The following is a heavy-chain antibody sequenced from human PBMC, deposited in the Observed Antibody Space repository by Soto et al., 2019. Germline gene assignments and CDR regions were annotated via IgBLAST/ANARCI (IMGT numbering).Heavy chain of an antibody. D-gene: IGHD2-8*01. CDR2: IYYSGST. V-gene: IGHV4-39*07. J-gene: IGHJ4*02. Sequence: SETLSLTCTVSGGSISSSSYYWGWIRQPPGKGLEWIGNIYYSGSTYYNPSLKSRVTISVDTSKNQFSLKLSSVTAADTAVDYCASSLVLMVYAIDYWXQGTLVTVSS. CDR1: GGSISSSSYY. CDR3: ASSLVLMVYAIDY.